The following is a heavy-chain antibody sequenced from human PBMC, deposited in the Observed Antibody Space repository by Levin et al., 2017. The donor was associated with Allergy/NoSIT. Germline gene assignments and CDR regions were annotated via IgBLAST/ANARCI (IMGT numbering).Heavy chain of an antibody. CDR3: AKAVRNQLVSDV. CDR1: GYTFSTYD. V-gene: IGHV1-8*01. D-gene: IGHD1-14*01. J-gene: IGHJ6*02. Sequence: ASVKVSCKASGYTFSTYDITWVRQATGQGLEWVGWMNPNSGNTGYAQRFKGRVTMTRDTSISTAYMELSSLTSEDTAVYYCAKAVRNQLVSDVWGQGTPVSVSS. CDR2: MNPNSGNT.